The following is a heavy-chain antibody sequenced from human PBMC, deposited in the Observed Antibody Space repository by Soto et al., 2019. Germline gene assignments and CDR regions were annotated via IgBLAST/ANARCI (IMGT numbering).Heavy chain of an antibody. CDR2: IIPIFGTA. CDR3: ARATVAGTKFDY. CDR1: GGALISYA. Sequence: VKVCCKGSGGALISYAIIWVRQAPGQGLEWMGGIIPIFGTANYAQRFQGRVTITADESTSTAYMELSSLRSEDTAVYYCARATVAGTKFDYWGQGTLVTVSS. J-gene: IGHJ4*02. D-gene: IGHD6-19*01. V-gene: IGHV1-69*01.